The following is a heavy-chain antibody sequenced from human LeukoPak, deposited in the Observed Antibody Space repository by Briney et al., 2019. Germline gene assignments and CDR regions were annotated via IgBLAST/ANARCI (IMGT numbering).Heavy chain of an antibody. V-gene: IGHV1-69*13. J-gene: IGHJ4*02. CDR1: GGTFSNCA. D-gene: IGHD4-23*01. CDR3: ARGWLAETTVVTPYNY. Sequence: GASVKVSCKTSGGTFSNCAISWVRQAPGQGLEWMGGIIPIFGTAHYAQKFQGRVTITAGESTSTAYMELSSLRSEDTAVYYCARGWLAETTVVTPYNYWGQGTVVTVSS. CDR2: IIPIFGTA.